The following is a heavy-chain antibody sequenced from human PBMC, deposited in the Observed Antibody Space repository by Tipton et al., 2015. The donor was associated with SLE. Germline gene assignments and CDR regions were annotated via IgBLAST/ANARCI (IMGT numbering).Heavy chain of an antibody. D-gene: IGHD3-16*02. CDR2: IIYKGGST. CDR3: ANGYIWGSYRFDY. Sequence: SLRLSCAASGFMFENYAMSWVRQAPGKGLEWVSIIYKGGSTYYAGSVKGRFTISRDNSKNTVYLQMNSLRPEDTAVYYCANGYIWGSYRFDYWGQGTLVTVSS. J-gene: IGHJ4*02. CDR1: GFMFENYA. V-gene: IGHV3-53*05.